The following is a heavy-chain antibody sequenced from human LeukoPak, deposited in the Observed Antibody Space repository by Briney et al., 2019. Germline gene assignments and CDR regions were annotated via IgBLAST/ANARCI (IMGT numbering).Heavy chain of an antibody. CDR1: GFTFSNFA. CDR3: ANHLACGSTSCPPFDY. D-gene: IGHD2-2*01. J-gene: IGHJ4*02. Sequence: GGSLRLSCAASGFTFSNFAIYWVRQAPDKGLEWVAVISYDGSIKYYADSVKGRFTISRDNAKNSLYLQMNSLRAEDTAVYYCANHLACGSTSCPPFDYWGQGTLVTVSS. V-gene: IGHV3-30-3*01. CDR2: ISYDGSIK.